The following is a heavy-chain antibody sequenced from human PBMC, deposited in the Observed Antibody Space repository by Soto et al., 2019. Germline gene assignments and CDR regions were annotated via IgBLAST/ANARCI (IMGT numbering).Heavy chain of an antibody. CDR2: IYWDDDK. J-gene: IGHJ5*02. CDR3: AHSKVVCISTSCYLGRFDH. Sequence: ASGPTLVNPTQTLTLTCTFSGFSLSTSGVGVGWIRQPPGKALEWLALIYWDDDKRYSPSLKSRLTITKDTSKNQVVLTMTNMDPVDTATYYCAHSKVVCISTSCYLGRFDHWGQGTLVTVSS. V-gene: IGHV2-5*02. D-gene: IGHD2-2*01. CDR1: GFSLSTSGVG.